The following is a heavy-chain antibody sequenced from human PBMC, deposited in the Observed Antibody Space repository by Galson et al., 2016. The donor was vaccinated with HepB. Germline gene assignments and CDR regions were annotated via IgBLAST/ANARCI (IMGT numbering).Heavy chain of an antibody. D-gene: IGHD4-17*01. CDR1: GGSISSRSYY. J-gene: IGHJ4*02. V-gene: IGHV4-39*01. Sequence: SETLSLTCTVSGGSISSRSYYWGWIRQPPGKGLEWIGSIYYSGSTYYNPSLKSRVTLSVDTSKNQFSLKLSSVTAADTAGYLCARHRTDGDYFDYWGQGTLVTVAS. CDR3: ARHRTDGDYFDY. CDR2: IYYSGST.